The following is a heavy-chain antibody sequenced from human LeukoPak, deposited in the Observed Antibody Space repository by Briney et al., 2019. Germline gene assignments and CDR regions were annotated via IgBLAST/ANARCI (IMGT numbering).Heavy chain of an antibody. CDR1: GGSISSGSYY. D-gene: IGHD3-10*01. CDR3: ARELPMVRGLTFDP. Sequence: SETLSLTCTVSGGSISSGSYYWSWIRQPAGKGLEWIGRIYTSGSTNYNPSLKSRVTISVDTSKNQFSLKLSSVTAAGTAVYYCARELPMVRGLTFDPWGQGTLVTVSS. V-gene: IGHV4-61*02. J-gene: IGHJ5*02. CDR2: IYTSGST.